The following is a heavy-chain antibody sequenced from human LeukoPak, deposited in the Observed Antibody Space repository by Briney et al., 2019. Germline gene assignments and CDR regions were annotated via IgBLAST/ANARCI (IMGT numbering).Heavy chain of an antibody. CDR2: IYHSGST. CDR3: ARGPTTVTTSGPNWFDP. Sequence: PSETLSLTCAVSGYSISSGYYWGWIRPPPGKGLEWIGSIYHSGSTYYNPSLKSRVTISVDTSKNQFSLKLSSVTAADTAVYYCARGPTTVTTSGPNWFDPWGQGTLVTVSS. D-gene: IGHD4-17*01. CDR1: GYSISSGYY. J-gene: IGHJ5*02. V-gene: IGHV4-38-2*01.